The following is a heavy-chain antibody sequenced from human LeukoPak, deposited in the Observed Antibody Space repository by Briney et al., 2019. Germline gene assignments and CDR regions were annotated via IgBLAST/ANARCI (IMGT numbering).Heavy chain of an antibody. Sequence: PGGSLRLSCAASGFTFSSYGMHWVRQAPGKGLEWVAFIRYDGSNKYYADSVKGRFTISRDNSKNTLYLQMNSLRAEDTAVYYCARAPEPLYYYDSSGYYRWGXGTLVTVSX. J-gene: IGHJ4*01. V-gene: IGHV3-30*02. CDR2: IRYDGSNK. CDR1: GFTFSSYG. CDR3: ARAPEPLYYYDSSGYYR. D-gene: IGHD3-22*01.